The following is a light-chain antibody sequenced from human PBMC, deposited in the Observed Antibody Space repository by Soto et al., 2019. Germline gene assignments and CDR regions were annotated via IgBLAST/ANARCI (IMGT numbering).Light chain of an antibody. V-gene: IGKV1-9*01. CDR1: QGINSY. Sequence: DIQLTQSPSFLSASVGDRVTITCRASQGINSYLAWYQQKPGKVPKLLIYAASTLQSGVPSRFSGSGSGTEFTLTISSLQPEDFATYHCQQINSYQITFGQGTRLEI. J-gene: IGKJ5*01. CDR2: AAS. CDR3: QQINSYQIT.